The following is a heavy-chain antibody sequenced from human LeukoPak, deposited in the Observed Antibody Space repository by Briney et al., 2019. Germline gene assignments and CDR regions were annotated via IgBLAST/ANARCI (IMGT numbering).Heavy chain of an antibody. Sequence: SETLSLTCAVSGGSFSGYYWSWIRKPPGKGLEWIGEINHSGSTNYNPSLKSRVTISVDTSKTQFSLKLSSVTAADTAVYYCASDCGDYEDWFDPWGEGTLVTVSS. CDR2: INHSGST. J-gene: IGHJ5*02. D-gene: IGHD4-17*01. V-gene: IGHV4-34*01. CDR3: ASDCGDYEDWFDP. CDR1: GGSFSGYY.